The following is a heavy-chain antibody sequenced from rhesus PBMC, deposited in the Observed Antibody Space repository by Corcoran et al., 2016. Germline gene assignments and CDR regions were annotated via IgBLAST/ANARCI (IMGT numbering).Heavy chain of an antibody. J-gene: IGHJ2*01. CDR1: GYTFTDYY. CDR3: ASSDWGDYADWYFDL. Sequence: QVQLVQSGAEVKKPGSSVQVSCKASGYTFTDYYMHWVRQAPRQGLEWMGWINPYNCNTKKAQKLPGRVTMTRDTSTSTAYMELSSLRSEDTAVYYCASSDWGDYADWYFDLWGPGTPITISS. D-gene: IGHD3-34*01. V-gene: IGHV1S2*01. CDR2: INPYNCNT.